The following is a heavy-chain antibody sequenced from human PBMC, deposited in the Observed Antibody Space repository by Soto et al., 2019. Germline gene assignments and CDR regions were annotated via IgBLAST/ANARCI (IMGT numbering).Heavy chain of an antibody. D-gene: IGHD6-13*01. V-gene: IGHV1-18*01. Sequence: QVQLVQSGAEVKKPGASVKVSCKASGYTFTSYGISWVRQAPGQGLEWMGWISAYNGITNYAQKLQGRVTMTTDTSTSTAYMELRSLRSDDTAVYYCARPYRQQLVRGPDWFDPWGQGTLVTVSS. CDR1: GYTFTSYG. CDR3: ARPYRQQLVRGPDWFDP. J-gene: IGHJ5*02. CDR2: ISAYNGIT.